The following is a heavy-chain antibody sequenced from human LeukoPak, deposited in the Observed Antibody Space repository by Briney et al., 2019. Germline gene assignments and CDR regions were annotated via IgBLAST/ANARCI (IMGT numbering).Heavy chain of an antibody. Sequence: ASVKVSCKASGYTFTSYGISWVRQAPGQGLEWMGWISAYNGNTNYAQKLQGRVTMTTDTSTSTAYLELRSLRSDDTAVYYCARPMVRGVINSAFDIWGQGTMVTVSS. J-gene: IGHJ3*02. CDR3: ARPMVRGVINSAFDI. V-gene: IGHV1-18*01. CDR2: ISAYNGNT. CDR1: GYTFTSYG. D-gene: IGHD3-10*01.